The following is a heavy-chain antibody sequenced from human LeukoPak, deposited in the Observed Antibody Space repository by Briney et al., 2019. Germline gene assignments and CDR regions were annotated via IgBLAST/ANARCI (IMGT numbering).Heavy chain of an antibody. D-gene: IGHD5-18*01. CDR1: GFTFSSYS. J-gene: IGHJ3*02. CDR2: ISSSSSYI. CDR3: ARGGYSYGPGSAFDI. V-gene: IGHV3-21*01. Sequence: PGGSLRLSCAASGFTFSSYSMNWVRQAPGKGLEWVSSISSSSSYIYYADSVKGRFTISRDNAKNSLYLQMNSLRAEDTAVYYCARGGYSYGPGSAFDIWGQGTMVTVSS.